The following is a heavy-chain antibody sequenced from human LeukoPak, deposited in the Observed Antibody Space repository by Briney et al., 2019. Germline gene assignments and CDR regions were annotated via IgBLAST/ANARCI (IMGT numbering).Heavy chain of an antibody. CDR2: INAGNGNT. J-gene: IGHJ4*02. CDR1: EYTFTSYA. CDR3: ARYGWELRGFDY. D-gene: IGHD1-26*01. V-gene: IGHV1-3*01. Sequence: ASVKVSCKASEYTFTSYAMHWVRQAPGQRLEWMGWINAGNGNTKYSQKFQGRVTITRDTSASTAYMELSSLSSEDTAVYYCARYGWELRGFDYWGQGTLVTVSS.